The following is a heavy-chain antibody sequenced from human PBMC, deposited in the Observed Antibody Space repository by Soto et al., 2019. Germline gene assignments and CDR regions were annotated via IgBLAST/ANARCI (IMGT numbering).Heavy chain of an antibody. J-gene: IGHJ5*02. CDR2: INTYNGNT. D-gene: IGHD3-10*01. V-gene: IGHV1-18*01. Sequence: GAPVKVSCKASCYTFTNYGISWVRQAPGQGVEWMGWINTYNGNTNHAQKLQGRVTMTTDTSTSTAYMELRSLRSDDTAVYYCARGVGSGTYYNQYNWFDPWGQGTLVTVSS. CDR3: ARGVGSGTYYNQYNWFDP. CDR1: CYTFTNYG.